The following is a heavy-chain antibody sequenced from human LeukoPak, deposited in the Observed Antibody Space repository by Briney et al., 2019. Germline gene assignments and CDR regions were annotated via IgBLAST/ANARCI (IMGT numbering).Heavy chain of an antibody. V-gene: IGHV1-2*02. CDR2: INPNSGGT. J-gene: IGHJ4*03. D-gene: IGHD3-9*01. CDR3: ARDLVDYFDY. Sequence: GASVKVSCKASGYTFAGYYMHWVRQAPGQGLEWMGWINPNSGGTNYAQKFQGGVTMTRDTSISTAYMELSRLRSDDTAVYYCARDLVDYFDYWGQGTMVTVSS. CDR1: GYTFAGYY.